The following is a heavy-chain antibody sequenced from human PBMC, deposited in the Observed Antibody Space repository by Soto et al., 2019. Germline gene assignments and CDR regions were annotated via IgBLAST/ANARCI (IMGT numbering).Heavy chain of an antibody. J-gene: IGHJ4*02. Sequence: LKISFKGSGYSFTDFWIGWVRQMPGKGLEWMGIIYPHDSDTRYRPSFQGQVTISADKSISTAYLQWSSLKASDTAMYYCARRGIGFCTSANCFIDYWGQGTLVTVSS. CDR1: GYSFTDFW. V-gene: IGHV5-51*01. CDR3: ARRGIGFCTSANCFIDY. CDR2: IYPHDSDT. D-gene: IGHD2-2*01.